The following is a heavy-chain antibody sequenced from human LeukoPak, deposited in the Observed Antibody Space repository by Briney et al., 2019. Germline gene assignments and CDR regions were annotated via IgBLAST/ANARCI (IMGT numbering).Heavy chain of an antibody. V-gene: IGHV3-20*04. Sequence: GGSLRLSCAASGFTFDDYGMSWVRQAPGKGLEWVSGINWNGGSTGYADSVKGRFTISRDNAKNSLYLQMNSPRAEDTAVYYCARDTMTPYFMDVWGKGTTVTISS. CDR3: ARDTMTPYFMDV. CDR1: GFTFDDYG. CDR2: INWNGGST. D-gene: IGHD2-2*01. J-gene: IGHJ6*03.